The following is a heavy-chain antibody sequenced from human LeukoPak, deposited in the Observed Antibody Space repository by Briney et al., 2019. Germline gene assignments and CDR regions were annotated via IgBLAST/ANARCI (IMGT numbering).Heavy chain of an antibody. CDR3: AKDPTHYRVWDYYETIGLSY. CDR2: IRYDGSNK. D-gene: IGHD3-22*01. Sequence: PGGSLRLSCAASGFTFISYSIHWVRQAPGKGLEWVAFIRYDGSNKYYADSVKGRFTISRDNSKNTLNLHMNSLRAEDTAVYYCAKDPTHYRVWDYYETIGLSYWGQGTLVTVSS. J-gene: IGHJ4*02. CDR1: GFTFISYS. V-gene: IGHV3-30*02.